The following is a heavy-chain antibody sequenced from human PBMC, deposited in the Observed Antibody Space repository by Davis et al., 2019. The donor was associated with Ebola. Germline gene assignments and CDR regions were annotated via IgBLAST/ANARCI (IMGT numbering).Heavy chain of an antibody. CDR2: FNHSVST. CDR1: GGSTTSAHFY. D-gene: IGHD3-3*01. J-gene: IGHJ5*02. V-gene: IGHV4-39*01. CDR3: ARHRFMEYLLDRPFDP. Sequence: MPSETLSLTCTVSGGSTTSAHFYCSWIRQPLCHGLEWIGSFNHSVSTNYNPSLKSRVTISVDTSKNQFSLRLSSVTAADTAVYYCARHRFMEYLLDRPFDPWGQGSLVTVSS.